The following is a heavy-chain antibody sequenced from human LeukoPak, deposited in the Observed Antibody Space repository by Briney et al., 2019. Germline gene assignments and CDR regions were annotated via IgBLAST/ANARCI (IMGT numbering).Heavy chain of an antibody. V-gene: IGHV3-21*01. CDR1: GFTFSRYT. Sequence: GGSLRLSCAASGFTFSRYTMNWVRLAPGKGLEWVSSISSGSGYIQYADSVKGRFTISRDNAENSVFLQMRSLRVDDTALYYCVRGWFDFWGQGTPVTVSS. J-gene: IGHJ5*01. CDR2: ISSGSGYI. CDR3: VRGWFDF.